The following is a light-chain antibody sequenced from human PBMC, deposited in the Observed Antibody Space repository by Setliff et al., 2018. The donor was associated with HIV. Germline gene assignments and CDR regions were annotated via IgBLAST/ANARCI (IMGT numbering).Light chain of an antibody. CDR1: SSDVGGYNY. Sequence: QSALTQPASVSGSPGQSITISCTGTSSDVGGYNYVSWYQQHPGKAPKLIIFDVTERPSGVSDRFSGSKSGNTASLTISGLQSADEADYYCCSNAARPTFYVFGTGTKVT. J-gene: IGLJ1*01. CDR3: CSNAARPTFYV. CDR2: DVT. V-gene: IGLV2-14*03.